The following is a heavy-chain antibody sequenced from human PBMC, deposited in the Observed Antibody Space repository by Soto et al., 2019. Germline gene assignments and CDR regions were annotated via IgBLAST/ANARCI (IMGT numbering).Heavy chain of an antibody. Sequence: QVQLVQSGAEVKKPGSSVKVTCKASGAIFSSNAISWVRQAPGQGLEWMGGLLPIFGRTNYAQKFQGRVTITADESTRTAYMELSSLKSEDTAVYYCATGGRGYSYAPRFYVEYWGQGTLVTVSS. CDR1: GAIFSSNA. J-gene: IGHJ4*02. CDR3: ATGGRGYSYAPRFYVEY. CDR2: LLPIFGRT. D-gene: IGHD5-18*01. V-gene: IGHV1-69*01.